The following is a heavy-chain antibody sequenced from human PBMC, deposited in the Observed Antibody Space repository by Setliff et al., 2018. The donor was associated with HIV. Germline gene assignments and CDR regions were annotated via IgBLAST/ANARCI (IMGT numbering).Heavy chain of an antibody. CDR2: IFYSGST. V-gene: IGHV4-31*03. Sequence: PSETLSLTCTVSGDSISSGSYYWSWIRQHPGKGLEWIGYIFYSGSTYYNPSLQSRITISVETSKNQFSLNLSSVTAADTAVYYCARAPGVTPFDHWGPGTLVTVSS. D-gene: IGHD2-21*02. CDR1: GDSISSGSYY. CDR3: ARAPGVTPFDH. J-gene: IGHJ4*02.